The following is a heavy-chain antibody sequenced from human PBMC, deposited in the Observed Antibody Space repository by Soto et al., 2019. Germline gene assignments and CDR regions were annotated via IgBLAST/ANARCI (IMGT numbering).Heavy chain of an antibody. J-gene: IGHJ4*02. CDR1: GYTFPNSG. CDR2: INAGNGNT. CDR3: ARDSGGRRGQFDY. V-gene: IGHV1-18*01. Sequence: GASVKVSCKASGYTFPNSGVSWVRQAPGQRLEWMGWINAGNGNTNYAQKFQGRVTITRDTSASTAYMELSSLRSEDTAVYYCARDSGGRRGQFDYWGQGTLVTVSS. D-gene: IGHD2-8*02.